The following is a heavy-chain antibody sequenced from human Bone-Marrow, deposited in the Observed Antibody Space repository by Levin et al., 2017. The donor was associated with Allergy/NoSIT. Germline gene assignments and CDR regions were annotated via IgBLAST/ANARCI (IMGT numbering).Heavy chain of an antibody. CDR3: TRGLSGDGDWPDY. J-gene: IGHJ4*02. CDR2: ISGGSDAI. Sequence: GGSLRLSCVASGFTFSTYEMNWVRQAPGKGLEWVSYISGGSDAIHYADSLKGRFTVSRDNAKNSVYLQMNSLRVEDTALYYCTRGLSGDGDWPDYWGQGTLVTVSS. D-gene: IGHD4-17*01. CDR1: GFTFSTYE. V-gene: IGHV3-48*03.